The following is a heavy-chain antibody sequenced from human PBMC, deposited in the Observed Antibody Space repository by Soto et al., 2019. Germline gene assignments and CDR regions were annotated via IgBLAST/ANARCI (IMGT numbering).Heavy chain of an antibody. CDR3: ARDLVSGGYQY. D-gene: IGHD3-16*02. J-gene: IGHJ4*02. V-gene: IGHV1-69*06. Sequence: ASVKVSCKASGGTFSSYAISWVRQAPGQGLEWMGGIIPIFGTANYAQKFQGRVTITADKSTSTAYMELSSLRSEDTAVYYCARDLVSGGYQYWGQGTLVTVSS. CDR2: IIPIFGTA. CDR1: GGTFSSYA.